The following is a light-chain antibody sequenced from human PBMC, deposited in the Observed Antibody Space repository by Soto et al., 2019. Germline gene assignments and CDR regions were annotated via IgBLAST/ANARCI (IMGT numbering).Light chain of an antibody. J-gene: IGKJ4*01. V-gene: IGKV1-12*01. CDR2: DAF. Sequence: DIQMTQSPSSVSASVGDRVTVTCRASQGISSWLAWYQQKPGKAPKLLIFDAFNLESGVPFRFSGSGFGTEFTLTISSLQPDDSATYYCQQFKTYSLTFGGGTKVDI. CDR1: QGISSW. CDR3: QQFKTYSLT.